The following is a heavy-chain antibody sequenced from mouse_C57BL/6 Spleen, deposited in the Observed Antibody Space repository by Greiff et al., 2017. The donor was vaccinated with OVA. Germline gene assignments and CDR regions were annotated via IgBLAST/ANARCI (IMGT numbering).Heavy chain of an antibody. Sequence: VKLQESGAELVRPGASVKLSCKASGYTFTDYYINWVKQRPGQGLEWIARIYPGSGNTYYNEKFKGKATLTAEKSSSTAYMQLSSLTSEDSAVYFCARGYGSSYGFAYWGQGTLVTVSA. D-gene: IGHD1-1*01. CDR3: ARGYGSSYGFAY. CDR1: GYTFTDYY. V-gene: IGHV1-76*01. J-gene: IGHJ3*01. CDR2: IYPGSGNT.